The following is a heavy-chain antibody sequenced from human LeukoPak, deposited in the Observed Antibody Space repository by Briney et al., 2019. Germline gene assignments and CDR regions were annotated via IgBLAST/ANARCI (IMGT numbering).Heavy chain of an antibody. CDR1: GFTFGDYA. CDR2: ISWNSGSI. CDR3: AKTVVPYYFYYYMDV. J-gene: IGHJ6*03. D-gene: IGHD2-2*01. Sequence: PGGSLRLSCAASGFTFGDYAMHWVRQAPGKGLEWVSGISWNSGSIGYADSVKGRFTISRDSAKNSLYLQMNSLRAEDTALYYCAKTVVPYYFYYYMDVWGKGTTVTVSS. V-gene: IGHV3-9*01.